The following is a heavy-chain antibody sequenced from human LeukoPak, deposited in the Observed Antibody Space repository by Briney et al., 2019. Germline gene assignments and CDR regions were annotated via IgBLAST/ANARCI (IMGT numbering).Heavy chain of an antibody. CDR3: ARSQRVMALLEYYFDY. Sequence: PGRSLRLSCAASGFTFSSYGMHWVRQAPGKGLGWVAVIWYDGSNKYYADSVKGRFTISRDNSKNTLYLQMNSLRAEDTAVYYCARSQRVMALLEYYFDYWGPGALVTVSS. D-gene: IGHD1-1*01. J-gene: IGHJ4*02. CDR1: GFTFSSYG. CDR2: IWYDGSNK. V-gene: IGHV3-33*01.